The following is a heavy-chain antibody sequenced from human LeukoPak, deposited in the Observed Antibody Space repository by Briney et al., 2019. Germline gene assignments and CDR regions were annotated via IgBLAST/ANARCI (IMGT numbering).Heavy chain of an antibody. J-gene: IGHJ4*02. CDR3: ARSKVAATSGRVYYFDY. CDR1: GFTFSSYA. V-gene: IGHV3-30*04. D-gene: IGHD2-15*01. Sequence: GGSLRLSCAASGFTFSSYAMHWVRQAPGKGLEWVAVISYDGSNKYYADSVKGRFTISRDNSKNTLYLQMNSLRAEDTAVHYCARSKVAATSGRVYYFDYWGQGTLVTVSS. CDR2: ISYDGSNK.